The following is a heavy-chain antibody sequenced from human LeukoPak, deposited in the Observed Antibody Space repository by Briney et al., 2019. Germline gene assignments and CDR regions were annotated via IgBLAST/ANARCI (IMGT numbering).Heavy chain of an antibody. Sequence: ASVKVSCKASGGTFSSYAISWVRQAPGQGLEWMGGIIPILGTANYAQKFQGRVTITADESTSTAYMELSSLRSEDTAVYYCAREIGITMVRGVINWFDYWGQGTLVTVSS. CDR2: IIPILGTA. CDR1: GGTFSSYA. D-gene: IGHD3-10*01. CDR3: AREIGITMVRGVINWFDY. V-gene: IGHV1-69*13. J-gene: IGHJ4*02.